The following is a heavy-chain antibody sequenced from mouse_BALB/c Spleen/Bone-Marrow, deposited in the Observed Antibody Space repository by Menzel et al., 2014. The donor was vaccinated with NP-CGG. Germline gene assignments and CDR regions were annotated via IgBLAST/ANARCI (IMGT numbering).Heavy chain of an antibody. D-gene: IGHD1-1*02. V-gene: IGHV14-3*02. CDR2: IDPANGNT. Sequence: VQLQQSGAELVRSGASVKLSCTASGFNIADFYINWVNQRPEQGLEWIGWIDPANGNTKYDPKFQGKATITADTSSNTAYLQLSSLTSGDTAVYYCARVKLWSYAMDYWGQGTSVTVSS. J-gene: IGHJ4*01. CDR1: GFNIADFY. CDR3: ARVKLWSYAMDY.